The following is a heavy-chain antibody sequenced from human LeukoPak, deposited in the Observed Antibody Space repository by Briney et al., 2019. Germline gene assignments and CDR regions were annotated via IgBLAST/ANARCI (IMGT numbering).Heavy chain of an antibody. V-gene: IGHV3-23*01. J-gene: IGHJ4*02. CDR3: AKENGAAVISHFDY. CDR1: GFTSSSYA. CDR2: ISGSGGST. D-gene: IGHD2-21*01. Sequence: PGGSLRLSCAASGFTSSSYAMSWVRQAPGKGLEWVSAISGSGGSTYYADSVKGRLTISRDNSKNTLYLQMNSLRAEDTAVYYCAKENGAAVISHFDYWGQGTLVTVSS.